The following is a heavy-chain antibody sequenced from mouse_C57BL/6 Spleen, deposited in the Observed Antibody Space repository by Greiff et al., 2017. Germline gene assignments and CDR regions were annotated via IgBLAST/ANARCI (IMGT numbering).Heavy chain of an antibody. CDR1: GYAFSSSW. CDR3: ANYYGSRSWYFDV. J-gene: IGHJ1*03. Sequence: VQLQQSGPELVKPGASVKISCKASGYAFSSSWMNWVKQRPGKGLEWIGRIYPGDGDTNYNGKFKGKATLTADKSSSTAYMQLISLTSEDSAVYFCANYYGSRSWYFDVWGTGTTVTVSS. D-gene: IGHD1-1*01. V-gene: IGHV1-82*01. CDR2: IYPGDGDT.